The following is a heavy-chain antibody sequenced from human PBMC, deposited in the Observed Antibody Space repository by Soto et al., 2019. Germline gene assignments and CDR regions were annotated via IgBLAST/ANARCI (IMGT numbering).Heavy chain of an antibody. V-gene: IGHV1-69*01. CDR3: ALYTTVTTSSGSPLGAFDI. Sequence: ALKVCCKASGDSFSRYAISWVRQARGQGVEWMRGIIPIFGTANYAKKFQGRVTITADESTSTAYMELSSLRSEDTAVYYCALYTTVTTSSGSPLGAFDIWGQGTMVTVSS. D-gene: IGHD4-17*01. CDR2: IIPIFGTA. CDR1: GDSFSRYA. J-gene: IGHJ3*02.